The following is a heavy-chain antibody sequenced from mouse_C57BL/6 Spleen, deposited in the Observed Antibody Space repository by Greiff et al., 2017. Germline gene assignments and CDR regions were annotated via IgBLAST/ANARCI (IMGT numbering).Heavy chain of an antibody. J-gene: IGHJ2*01. Sequence: EVQLVESGGDLVKPGGSLKLSCAASGFTFSSYGMSWVRQTPDKRLEWVATISSGGSYTYYPDSVKGRFTISRDNATNTLYLQMSSLKSEDTAMYYCARQGNWDGRDFGDWGQGITLTVS. CDR1: GFTFSSYG. CDR2: ISSGGSYT. V-gene: IGHV5-6*01. D-gene: IGHD4-1*01. CDR3: ARQGNWDGRDFGD.